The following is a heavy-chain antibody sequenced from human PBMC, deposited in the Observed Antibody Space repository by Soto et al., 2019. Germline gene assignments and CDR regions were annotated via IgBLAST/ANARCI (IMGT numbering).Heavy chain of an antibody. CDR2: INPSGGST. D-gene: IGHD6-13*01. CDR3: ARDLSRRAAAGTGNPDGMDV. Sequence: GASVKVSCKASGYTFTSYYMHWVRQAPGQGLEWMGIINPSGGSTSYAQKFQGRVTMTRDTSTSTVYMELSSLRSEDTAVYYCARDLSRRAAAGTGNPDGMDVWGQGTTVTVSS. J-gene: IGHJ6*02. V-gene: IGHV1-46*01. CDR1: GYTFTSYY.